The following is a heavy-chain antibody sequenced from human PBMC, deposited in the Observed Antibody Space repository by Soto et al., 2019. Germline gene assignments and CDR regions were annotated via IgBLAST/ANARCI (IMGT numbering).Heavy chain of an antibody. D-gene: IGHD3-10*01. J-gene: IGHJ4*02. CDR3: ARDSPTPRGSHGNANY. Sequence: QVQLVQSGAEVKKPGSSVKVSCKASGGTFSSYTISWVRQAPGQGLEWMGRIIPILGIANYAQKFQGRVTIAGDKSASTADMELSSLRSKETAGDYCARDSPTPRGSHGNANYWGQGTLVTVSS. CDR1: GGTFSSYT. CDR2: IIPILGIA. V-gene: IGHV1-69*08.